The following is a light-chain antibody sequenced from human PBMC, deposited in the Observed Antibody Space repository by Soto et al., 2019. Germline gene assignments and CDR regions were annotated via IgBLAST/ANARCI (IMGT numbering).Light chain of an antibody. Sequence: EIVLTQSPGTLSLSPGERATLSCRASQSVSSSYLAWYQQKPGQAPRLLIYGASIRATGIPDRFSGSGSGTDFTLTISRLEPEDFAVYYCQLFGSSPLMYTFGQGTKLEIK. CDR2: GAS. CDR3: QLFGSSPLMYT. J-gene: IGKJ2*01. CDR1: QSVSSSY. V-gene: IGKV3-20*01.